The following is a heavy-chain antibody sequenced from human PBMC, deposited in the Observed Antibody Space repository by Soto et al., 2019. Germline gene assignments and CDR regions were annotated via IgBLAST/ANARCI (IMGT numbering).Heavy chain of an antibody. CDR3: ARDLDGLHDDTSGPFPRPG. CDR1: GGSISSDDYY. D-gene: IGHD3-22*01. Sequence: SETLSLTCTVSGGSISSDDYYWSWIRQAPGRGLEWIGYIHSSGSIYYNPTLKSRATMSIDTAGNQFSLKVSSVTVADTAVYYCARDLDGLHDDTSGPFPRPGWGQGTLVTV. J-gene: IGHJ1*01. V-gene: IGHV4-30-4*01. CDR2: IHSSGSI.